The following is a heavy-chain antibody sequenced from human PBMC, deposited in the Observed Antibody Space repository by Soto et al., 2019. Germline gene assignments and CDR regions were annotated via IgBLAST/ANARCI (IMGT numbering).Heavy chain of an antibody. J-gene: IGHJ3*02. CDR2: ISYDGSNK. Sequence: QVQLVESGGGVVQPGRSLRLSCAASGFTFSSYGMHWVRQAPGKGLEWVAVISYDGSNKYYADSVKGRFTISRDNSKNTLYLQMNSLRAEDTAVYYCATDIVATTRTGAFEIWCQGTMVTVSS. CDR3: ATDIVATTRTGAFEI. CDR1: GFTFSSYG. D-gene: IGHD5-12*01. V-gene: IGHV3-30*03.